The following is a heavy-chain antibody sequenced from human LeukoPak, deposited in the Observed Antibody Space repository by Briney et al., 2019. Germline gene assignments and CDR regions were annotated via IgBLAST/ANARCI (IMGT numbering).Heavy chain of an antibody. J-gene: IGHJ4*02. V-gene: IGHV1-2*02. CDR2: INPNSGGT. CDR3: ARVTDYYGSGSPDY. D-gene: IGHD3-10*01. CDR1: GYTFTSYG. Sequence: ASVKVSCKASGYTFTSYGLSWVRQAPGQGLEWMGWINPNSGGTNYAQKFQGRVTMTRDTSISTAYMELSRLRSDDTAVYYCARVTDYYGSGSPDYWGQGTLVTVSS.